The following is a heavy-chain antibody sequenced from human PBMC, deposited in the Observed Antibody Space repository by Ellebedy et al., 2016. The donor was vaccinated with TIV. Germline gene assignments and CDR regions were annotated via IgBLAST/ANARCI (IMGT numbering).Heavy chain of an antibody. D-gene: IGHD1/OR15-1a*01. J-gene: IGHJ3*02. Sequence: SETLSLTXAVSGDLISSVPHPWTWLRQPPGKGLEWIGYIYHSGNTNYNPSLKSRVTMSIEKSKRQFSLKLTSVTAADTAVYYCARCNWNNGSAFDIWGQGTTVTVSS. CDR3: ARCNWNNGSAFDI. CDR2: IYHSGNT. V-gene: IGHV4-30-2*01. CDR1: GDLISSVPHP.